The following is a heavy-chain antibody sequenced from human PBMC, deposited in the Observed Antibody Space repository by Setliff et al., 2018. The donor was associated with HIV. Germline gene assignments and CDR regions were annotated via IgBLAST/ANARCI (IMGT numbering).Heavy chain of an antibody. D-gene: IGHD6-19*01. CDR3: ARRGEIAVAGTRAFDI. Sequence: PGGSLRLSCAASGFTFNFYTMNWVRQTSGKGLEWVAYVSRDSNNIYYADSVKGRFTISRGSAKNTLYPQMNSLRAEDTAVYYCARRGEIAVAGTRAFDIWGQGTMVTVSS. CDR2: VSRDSNNI. CDR1: GFTFNFYT. J-gene: IGHJ3*02. V-gene: IGHV3-48*04.